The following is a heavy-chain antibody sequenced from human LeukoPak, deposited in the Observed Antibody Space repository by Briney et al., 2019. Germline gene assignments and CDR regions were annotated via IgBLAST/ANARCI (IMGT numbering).Heavy chain of an antibody. V-gene: IGHV3-43*02. J-gene: IGHJ4*02. D-gene: IGHD5-18*01. CDR3: ANGDTAMVTGDY. CDR1: GFTFDDYA. Sequence: GGSLRLSCAASGFTFDDYAMHWVRQAPGKGLGWVSLISGDGGSTYYADSVKGRFTISRDNSKNSLYLQMNSLRTEDTALYYCANGDTAMVTGDYWGQGTLVTVSS. CDR2: ISGDGGST.